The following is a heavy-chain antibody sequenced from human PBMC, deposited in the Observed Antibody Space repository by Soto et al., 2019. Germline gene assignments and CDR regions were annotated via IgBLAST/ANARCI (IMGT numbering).Heavy chain of an antibody. J-gene: IGHJ6*03. D-gene: IGHD5-12*01. V-gene: IGHV1-2*04. Sequence: QVQLVQSGDEVKKPGASVTVSCRSSGDTFTDYYMHWVRQAPGQGLEWMGWINPNSGVTKYAQKFQGWVTMTRDTSIRTVYMQLSRLRSDDTAVYYCARESGGATATLDYYYFYMDVWGTATTVTVSS. CDR3: ARESGGATATLDYYYFYMDV. CDR1: GDTFTDYY. CDR2: INPNSGVT.